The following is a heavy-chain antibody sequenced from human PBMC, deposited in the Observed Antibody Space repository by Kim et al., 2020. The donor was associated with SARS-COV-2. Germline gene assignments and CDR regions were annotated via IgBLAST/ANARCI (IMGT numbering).Heavy chain of an antibody. Sequence: GGSLRLSCAASGFTFSTYGMHWVRQAPGKGLEWVAMIWNDGSNKYYADSMKGRFTISRDNSKNTLYLQMTSLRAEDTAVYYCATEYSSSSAFDYWGQGTPGTVSS. CDR3: ATEYSSSSAFDY. J-gene: IGHJ4*02. CDR2: IWNDGSNK. V-gene: IGHV3-33*01. D-gene: IGHD6-6*01. CDR1: GFTFSTYG.